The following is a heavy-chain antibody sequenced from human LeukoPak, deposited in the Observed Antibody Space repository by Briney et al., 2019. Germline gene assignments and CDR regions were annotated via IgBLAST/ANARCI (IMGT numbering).Heavy chain of an antibody. D-gene: IGHD6-19*01. Sequence: GAALKISSKGSGSGFTSYCIGWVRPMPGKGGEGMGIIYPGDSDTRYSQSFQGQVTISADKSSRTAYLQWSSLKASDTAMYYCARLSSSGWYGDYWGQGTLVTVSS. J-gene: IGHJ4*02. CDR3: ARLSSSGWYGDY. CDR2: IYPGDSDT. V-gene: IGHV5-51*01. CDR1: GSGFTSYC.